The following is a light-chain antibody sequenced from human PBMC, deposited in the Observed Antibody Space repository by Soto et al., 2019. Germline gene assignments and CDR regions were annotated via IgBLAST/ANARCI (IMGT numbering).Light chain of an antibody. J-gene: IGKJ5*01. Sequence: EIVLTQSPATLSLSPGERATLSCRASQSVSSYLAWYHQKPGQAPRLLIYDASNRATGIPARFSGSGSGTYFTLTISSLEPEDVAVYYCQQRSNWPPTFGQGTRLEIK. CDR3: QQRSNWPPT. V-gene: IGKV3-11*01. CDR2: DAS. CDR1: QSVSSY.